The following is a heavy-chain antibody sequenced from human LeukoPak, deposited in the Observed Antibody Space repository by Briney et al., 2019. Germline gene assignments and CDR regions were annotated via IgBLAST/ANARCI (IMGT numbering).Heavy chain of an antibody. V-gene: IGHV3-30*18. D-gene: IGHD3-10*02. CDR3: AELGITMIGGV. CDR1: QFTFSSYD. Sequence: GGSLRLSCAASQFTFSSYDMHWVRQAPGKGLDWVAVISRDGSNKKYGDSVKGRFTTSRDNSKNTLYLQMNSLRAEDTAVYYCAELGITMIGGVWGKGTTVTISS. CDR2: ISRDGSNK. J-gene: IGHJ6*04.